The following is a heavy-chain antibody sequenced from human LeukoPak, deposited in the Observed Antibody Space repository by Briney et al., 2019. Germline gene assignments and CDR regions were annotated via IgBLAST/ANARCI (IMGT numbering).Heavy chain of an antibody. CDR2: ISGIGSTI. V-gene: IGHV3-11*01. D-gene: IGHD2-8*01. CDR3: ARELYMAATGSYTKTSNWFDP. J-gene: IGHJ5*02. Sequence: GGSLRLSCAASGFTFSDYYMSWIRQAPGKGLEWVSYISGIGSTIYYADSVKGRFTISRDNAKKSMYLQMNRLRAEDTALYYCARELYMAATGSYTKTSNWFDPWGQGTLVTVSS. CDR1: GFTFSDYY.